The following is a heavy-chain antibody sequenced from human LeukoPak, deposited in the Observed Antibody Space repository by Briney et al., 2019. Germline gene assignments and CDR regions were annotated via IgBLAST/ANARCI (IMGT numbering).Heavy chain of an antibody. D-gene: IGHD6-19*01. J-gene: IGHJ3*02. CDR2: INHSGST. Sequence: SETLSLTCAVYGGSFSGYYWSWIRQPPGKGLEWIGEINHSGSTYYNPSLKSRVTISVDTSKNQFSLKLSSVTAADTAVYYCASGGYSSGWYTDAFDIWGQGTMVTVSS. V-gene: IGHV4-34*01. CDR1: GGSFSGYY. CDR3: ASGGYSSGWYTDAFDI.